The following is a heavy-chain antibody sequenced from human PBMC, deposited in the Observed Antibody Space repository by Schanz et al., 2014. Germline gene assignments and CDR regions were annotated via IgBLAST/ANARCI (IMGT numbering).Heavy chain of an antibody. Sequence: QLQLVQSGAEVKKPGSSVKVSCKLSGGTFSSYTISWMRQAPGQGLEWMGKIIPVLNIATYAQRFQGRVSITADTSTNTAYMELSSLTSEDTAVHYCARGRGFYDYWGQGTLXTVSP. CDR1: GGTFSSYT. CDR3: ARGRGFYDY. D-gene: IGHD3-10*01. CDR2: IIPVLNIA. J-gene: IGHJ4*02. V-gene: IGHV1-69*02.